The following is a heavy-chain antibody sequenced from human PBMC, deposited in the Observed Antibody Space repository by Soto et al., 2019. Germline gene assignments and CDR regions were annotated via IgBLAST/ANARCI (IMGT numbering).Heavy chain of an antibody. V-gene: IGHV1-69*04. J-gene: IGHJ4*02. D-gene: IGHD5-12*01. CDR3: ARDPSMATTLRATGGDY. CDR2: IIPILGIA. CDR1: GGTFSSYT. Sequence: SVKVSCKASGGTFSSYTISWVRQAPGQGLEWMGRIIPILGIANYAQKFQGRVTITADKSTSTAYMELSSLRSEDTAVYYCARDPSMATTLRATGGDYWGQGTLVTVSS.